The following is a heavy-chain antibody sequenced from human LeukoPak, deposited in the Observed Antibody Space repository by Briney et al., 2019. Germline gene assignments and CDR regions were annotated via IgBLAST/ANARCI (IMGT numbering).Heavy chain of an antibody. V-gene: IGHV3-21*01. Sequence: GGSLRLSCAASGFTFSSYSMNWVRQAPGKGLEWVSSISSSSSYIYYADSVKGRFTISRDNAKNSLYLQMSSLRAEDTAVYYCASVCYYGSGNDCWGQGTLVTVSS. CDR3: ASVCYYGSGNDC. D-gene: IGHD3-10*01. CDR1: GFTFSSYS. CDR2: ISSSSSYI. J-gene: IGHJ4*02.